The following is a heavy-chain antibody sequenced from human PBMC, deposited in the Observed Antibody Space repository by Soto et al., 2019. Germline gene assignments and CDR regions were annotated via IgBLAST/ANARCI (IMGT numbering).Heavy chain of an antibody. CDR3: ARDIGYCSSTSCPGGWFDP. CDR2: IWYDGSNK. D-gene: IGHD2-2*01. CDR1: GFTLSSYG. Sequence: GGSLRLSCAASGFTLSSYGMHWVRQAPGKGLEWVAVIWYDGSNKYYADSVKGRFTISRDNSKNTLYLQMNSLRAEDTAVYYCARDIGYCSSTSCPGGWFDPWGQGTLVTVSS. V-gene: IGHV3-33*01. J-gene: IGHJ5*02.